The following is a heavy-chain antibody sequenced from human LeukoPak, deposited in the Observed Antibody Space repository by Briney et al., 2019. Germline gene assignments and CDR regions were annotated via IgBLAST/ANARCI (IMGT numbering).Heavy chain of an antibody. V-gene: IGHV4-59*01. CDR1: GVSISDYH. J-gene: IGHJ4*02. D-gene: IGHD1-26*01. CDR2: FSYSGST. Sequence: SETLSLTCSVSGVSISDYHWIWIRQPPAKGLEWMGYFSYSGSTKYNPSLKSRVTMSVDTSKNQFSLRLISVAAADTAVYYCARMYSGTSYYFDFWGQGTLVTVSS. CDR3: ARMYSGTSYYFDF.